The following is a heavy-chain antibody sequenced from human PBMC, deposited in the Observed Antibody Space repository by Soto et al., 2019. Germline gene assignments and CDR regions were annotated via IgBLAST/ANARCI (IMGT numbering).Heavy chain of an antibody. D-gene: IGHD3-10*01. CDR3: ARRRITMVRGVITYYYYYGMDV. CDR2: IYYLGTT. V-gene: IGHV4-39*01. Sequence: SETLSLTCTVSGDSITNNNFYWGWVRQPPGKGLDWIGNIYYLGTTFYNPSLKSRVTISVDTSKNQFSLKLSSVTAADTAVYYCARRRITMVRGVITYYYYYGMDVWGQGTTVTVSS. CDR1: GDSITNNNFY. J-gene: IGHJ6*02.